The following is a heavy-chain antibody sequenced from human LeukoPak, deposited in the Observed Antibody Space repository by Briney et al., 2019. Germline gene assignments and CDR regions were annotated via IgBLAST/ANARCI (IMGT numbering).Heavy chain of an antibody. CDR3: ARGGKQAAQYYFDY. J-gene: IGHJ4*02. Sequence: SETLSLTCAVYGVSFSGYYWSWIRQPPGKGLEWIGEINHSGSTNYNPSLKSRVTISVDTSKNQFSLKLSSVTAADTAVYYCARGGKQAAQYYFDYWGQGTLVTVSS. CDR1: GVSFSGYY. CDR2: INHSGST. V-gene: IGHV4-34*01. D-gene: IGHD6-6*01.